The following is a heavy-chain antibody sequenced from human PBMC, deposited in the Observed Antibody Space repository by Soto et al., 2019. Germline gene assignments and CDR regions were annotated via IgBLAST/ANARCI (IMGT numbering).Heavy chain of an antibody. V-gene: IGHV3-15*01. CDR2: VKSKTDGETT. Sequence: EVKLVESGGGLIEPGGSLRLSCAASGFTFSNAWMSWVRQAPGKGLEWVGRVKSKTDGETTEYAAPVKGRFTISRDDSRNTLYLQMNSLKTEDTAVYYCTTDDPINKNWGQGTLVTVPS. CDR1: GFTFSNAW. J-gene: IGHJ4*02. CDR3: TTDDPINKN.